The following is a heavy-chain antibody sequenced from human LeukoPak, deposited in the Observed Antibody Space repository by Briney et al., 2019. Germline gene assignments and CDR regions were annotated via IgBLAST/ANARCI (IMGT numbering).Heavy chain of an antibody. V-gene: IGHV4-59*08. D-gene: IGHD3-22*01. Sequence: SETLSLTCTVSGGSISSYYWSWIRQPPGKGLEWIGYIYYSGSTNYNPSLKSRVTISVDTSKNQFSLKLSSVTAADTAVYYCARAYDSSGYYCDYWGQGTLVTVSS. J-gene: IGHJ4*02. CDR3: ARAYDSSGYYCDY. CDR1: GGSISSYY. CDR2: IYYSGST.